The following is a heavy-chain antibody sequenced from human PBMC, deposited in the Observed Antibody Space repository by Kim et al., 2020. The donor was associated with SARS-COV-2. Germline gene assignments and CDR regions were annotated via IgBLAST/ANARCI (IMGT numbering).Heavy chain of an antibody. CDR3: AKDIGSTVATLGSADY. V-gene: IGHV3-9*01. D-gene: IGHD3-16*01. J-gene: IGHJ4*01. Sequence: GGSLRLSCAASGFTFDDYAMHWVRQAPGKGLEWVSGISWNSGSIGYADSVKGRFTISRDNAKNSLYLQMNSLRAEDTALYYCAKDIGSTVATLGSADYWG. CDR1: GFTFDDYA. CDR2: ISWNSGSI.